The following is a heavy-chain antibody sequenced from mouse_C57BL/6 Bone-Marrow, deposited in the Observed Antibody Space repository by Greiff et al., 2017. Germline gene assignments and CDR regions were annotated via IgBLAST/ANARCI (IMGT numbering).Heavy chain of an antibody. Sequence: VQLQQSGPGLVKPSQTVFLTCTVTGISITTGNYRWSWIRQFPGNKLEWIGYIYYSGTITYNPSLTSRTTITRNTPKNQFFLEMNSLTAEDTATYYCARNYGSDYFDYWGQGTTLTVSS. CDR3: ARNYGSDYFDY. CDR1: GISITTGNYR. CDR2: IYYSGTI. V-gene: IGHV3-5*01. J-gene: IGHJ2*01. D-gene: IGHD1-1*01.